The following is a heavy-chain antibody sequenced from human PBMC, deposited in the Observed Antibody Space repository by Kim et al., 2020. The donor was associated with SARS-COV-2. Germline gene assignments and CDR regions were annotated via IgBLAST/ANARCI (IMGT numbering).Heavy chain of an antibody. J-gene: IGHJ5*02. CDR2: IYYSGST. CDR3: ARTPDHYDILTGYYFGWFDP. V-gene: IGHV4-39*01. CDR1: GGSISSSSYY. D-gene: IGHD3-9*01. Sequence: SETLSLTCTVSGGSISSSSYYWGWIRQPPVKGLEWIGSIYYSGSTYYNPSLKSRVTISVDTSKNQFSLKLSPVTAADTAVYYCARTPDHYDILTGYYFGWFDPWGQGTLVTVSS.